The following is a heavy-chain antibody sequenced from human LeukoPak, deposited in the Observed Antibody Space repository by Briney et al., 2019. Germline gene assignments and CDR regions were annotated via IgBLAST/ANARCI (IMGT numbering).Heavy chain of an antibody. D-gene: IGHD6-19*01. CDR2: INHSGST. CDR3: ARSRGVSSGWTLDNWFDP. J-gene: IGHJ5*02. V-gene: IGHV4-34*01. Sequence: SETLSLTCAVYGGSFSGYYWSWIRQPSGKGLEWIGEINHSGSTNYNPSLKSRVTISVDTSKNQFSLKLSSVTAADTAVYYCARSRGVSSGWTLDNWFDPWGQGTLVTVSS. CDR1: GGSFSGYY.